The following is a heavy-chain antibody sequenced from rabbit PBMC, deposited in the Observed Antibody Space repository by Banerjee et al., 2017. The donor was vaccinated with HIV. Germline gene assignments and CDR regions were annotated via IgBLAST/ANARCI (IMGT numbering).Heavy chain of an antibody. D-gene: IGHD6-1*01. Sequence: QSLEESGGDLVKPGASLTLTCTASGFSFSSSYYMYWVRQAPGKGLEWIACIDAGSSGSTYYASWAKGRFTSSKTSSTTVTLQMTSLTAADTATYFCARGDAGYAAYGYNHNLWGPGTLVTVS. CDR2: IDAGSSGST. CDR3: ARGDAGYAAYGYNHNL. J-gene: IGHJ4*01. V-gene: IGHV1S40*01. CDR1: GFSFSSSYY.